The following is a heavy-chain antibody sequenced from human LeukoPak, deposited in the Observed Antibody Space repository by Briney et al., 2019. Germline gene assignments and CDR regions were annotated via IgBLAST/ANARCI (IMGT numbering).Heavy chain of an antibody. D-gene: IGHD6-13*01. CDR1: GGSISSYY. J-gene: IGHJ5*02. Sequence: MASETLSLTCTVSGGSISSYYWSWIRQPAGKGLEWIGRIYTSGSTNYNPSLKSRVTISVDTSKNQFSLKLSSVTAADTAVYYCARDHPALIAAAGTGWFDPWGQGTLVTVSS. CDR3: ARDHPALIAAAGTGWFDP. CDR2: IYTSGST. V-gene: IGHV4-4*07.